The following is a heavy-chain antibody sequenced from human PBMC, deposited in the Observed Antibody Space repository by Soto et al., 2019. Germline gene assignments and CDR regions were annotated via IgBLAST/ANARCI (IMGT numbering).Heavy chain of an antibody. CDR2: INPNSGGT. V-gene: IGHV1-2*02. J-gene: IGHJ6*02. CDR3: ARDKPVEWLSSYYYYYGMDV. Sequence: GASVKVSCKASGYPFTGYYMHWVRQAPGQGLEWMGWINPNSGGTNYAQKFQGRVTMTRDTSISTAYMELSRLRSDDTAVYYCARDKPVEWLSSYYYYYGMDVWGQGTTVTVSS. D-gene: IGHD3-3*01. CDR1: GYPFTGYY.